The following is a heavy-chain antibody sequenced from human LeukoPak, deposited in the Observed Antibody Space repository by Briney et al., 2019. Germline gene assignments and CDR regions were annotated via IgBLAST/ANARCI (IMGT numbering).Heavy chain of an antibody. CDR3: ARDLSKLDY. Sequence: ASVKVSCKAFNYTLTSYGISWVRQAPGKGLEWMAWISPYNGKTLYAEKYQGRVTLTTETSTDTAFMELTSLTSDDTAVYYCARDLSKLDYWGQGTLVSVSS. V-gene: IGHV1-18*01. CDR1: NYTLTSYG. J-gene: IGHJ4*02. D-gene: IGHD4-11*01. CDR2: ISPYNGKT.